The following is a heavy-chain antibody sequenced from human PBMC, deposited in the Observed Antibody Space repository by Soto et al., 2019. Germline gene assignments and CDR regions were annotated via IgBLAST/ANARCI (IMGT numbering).Heavy chain of an antibody. CDR3: ARVGSTVPAGTSDY. V-gene: IGHV3-11*01. D-gene: IGHD2-2*01. J-gene: IGHJ4*02. CDR1: GFSFSDYY. Sequence: QVQLMESGGGLVKPGGSLRLSCVASGFSFSDYYMSWIRQTPGKGLEWVSYISGEGGRQVYADSVRGRFTISRDNVKYSIYPDMSRLRAEDTAMSYCARVGSTVPAGTSDYWGQGIQVTVSS. CDR2: ISGEGGRQ.